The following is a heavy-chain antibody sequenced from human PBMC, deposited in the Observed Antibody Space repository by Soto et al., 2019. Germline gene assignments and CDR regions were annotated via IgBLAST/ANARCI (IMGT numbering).Heavy chain of an antibody. CDR1: GYSFTSYW. J-gene: IGHJ6*03. D-gene: IGHD1-1*01. CDR3: AREERVQGYYYYMDV. Sequence: GESLKISCKGSGYSFTSYWIGWVRQMPGKGLEWMGIIYPGDSDTRYSPSFQGQVTISADKSISTAYLQWSSLKASDTAMYYCAREERVQGYYYYMDVWGKGTTVTVSS. V-gene: IGHV5-51*01. CDR2: IYPGDSDT.